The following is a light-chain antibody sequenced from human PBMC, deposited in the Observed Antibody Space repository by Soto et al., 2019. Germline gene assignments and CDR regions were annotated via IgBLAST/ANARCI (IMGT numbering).Light chain of an antibody. CDR2: AAS. CDR1: QNISSY. Sequence: EIVLTQSPASLSLSLGERATITCRTSQNISSYLAWYQQKPGKAPRLLIYAASNMATGIPTRFSGSGSGTVFLITISSLAHEVLAVYYHQLNSYRLSFGRGTKVDI. J-gene: IGKJ3*01. CDR3: QLNSYRLS. V-gene: IGKV3-11*01.